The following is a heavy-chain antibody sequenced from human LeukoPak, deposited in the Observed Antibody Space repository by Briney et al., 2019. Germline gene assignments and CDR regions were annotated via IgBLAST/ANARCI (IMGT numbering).Heavy chain of an antibody. V-gene: IGHV2-70*01. CDR1: GFSLSTSGMG. CDR3: ARTFGSWYLRTDYFDY. Sequence: SGPTLVNPPQALTLTCTFSGFSLSTSGMGVSWIRQPPGKALEWLALIDWDEDKYYITSLKNRLTISKDTSKNQVVLTMTNMDPVDTATYYCARTFGSWYLRTDYFDYWGQGTLVTVSS. J-gene: IGHJ4*02. D-gene: IGHD6-13*01. CDR2: IDWDEDK.